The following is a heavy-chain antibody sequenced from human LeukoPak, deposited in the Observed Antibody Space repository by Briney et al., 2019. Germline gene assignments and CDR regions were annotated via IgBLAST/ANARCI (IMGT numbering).Heavy chain of an antibody. CDR1: GFTVSSNY. D-gene: IGHD5-18*01. V-gene: IGHV3-53*01. CDR3: ARLVYSYGCNCFDY. CDR2: IYSGGST. J-gene: IGHJ4*02. Sequence: GGSLRLSCAASGFTVSSNYMSWVRQAPGKGLEWVSVIYSGGSTYYADSVEGRFTISRDNSKNTLYLQMNSLRAEDTAVYYCARLVYSYGCNCFDYWGQGTLVTVSS.